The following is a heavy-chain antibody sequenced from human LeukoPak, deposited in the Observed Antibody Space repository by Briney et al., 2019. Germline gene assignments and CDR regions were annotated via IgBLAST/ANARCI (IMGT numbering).Heavy chain of an antibody. D-gene: IGHD3-16*01. CDR1: GFTFSSYW. V-gene: IGHV3-7*01. CDR3: AREGCLPYYDYAWGSISQRGAFDI. CDR2: IKQDGSEK. J-gene: IGHJ3*02. Sequence: GGSLRLSXAASGFTFSSYWMSWVRQAPGKGLEWVANIKQDGSEKYYVDSVKGRFTISRDNAKNSLYLQMNSLRAEDTAVYYCAREGCLPYYDYAWGSISQRGAFDIWGQGTMVTVSS.